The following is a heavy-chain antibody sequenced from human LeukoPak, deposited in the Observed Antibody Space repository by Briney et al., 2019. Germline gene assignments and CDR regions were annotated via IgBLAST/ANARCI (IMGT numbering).Heavy chain of an antibody. CDR1: GIPFSNYT. CDR2: ISGSSRYI. J-gene: IGHJ4*02. Sequence: PGGSLRLSCAASGIPFSNYTLTWVRQAPGKGLVWVSSISGSSRYIHYSDSVRGRFSVSRDNAKSSVYLQMDSLTADDTAVYYCARVNSALVVSSEGSWAGSLGFDHWGQGILVIVSS. CDR3: ARVNSALVVSSEGSWAGSLGFDH. V-gene: IGHV3-21*06. D-gene: IGHD3-22*01.